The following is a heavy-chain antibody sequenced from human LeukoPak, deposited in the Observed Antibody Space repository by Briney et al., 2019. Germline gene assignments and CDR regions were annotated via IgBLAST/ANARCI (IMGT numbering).Heavy chain of an antibody. CDR1: GGSISSSSYY. CDR2: IYYSGST. CDR3: AREVGYDSSGYPANY. Sequence: SETLSLTCTVSGGSISSSSYYWGWIRQPPGKGLEWIGSIYYSGSTYYNPSLKSRVTISVDTSKNQFSLKLSSVTAADTAVYYCAREVGYDSSGYPANYWGQGTLVTVSS. D-gene: IGHD3-22*01. J-gene: IGHJ4*02. V-gene: IGHV4-39*07.